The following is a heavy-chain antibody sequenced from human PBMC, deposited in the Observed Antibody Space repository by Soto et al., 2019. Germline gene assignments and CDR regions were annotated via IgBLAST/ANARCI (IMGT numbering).Heavy chain of an antibody. J-gene: IGHJ3*02. D-gene: IGHD2-15*01. CDR3: ARXKEYCSGGSCYSDAFDI. CDR1: GYTFTSYA. V-gene: IGHV1-3*01. CDR2: INAGNGNT. Sequence: ASVKVSCKASGYTFTSYAMHWVRQAPGQRLEWMGWINAGNGNTKYSQKFQGRVTITRDTSASTAYMELSSLRSEDTAVYYCARXKEYCSGGSCYSDAFDIWGQGTMVTVSS.